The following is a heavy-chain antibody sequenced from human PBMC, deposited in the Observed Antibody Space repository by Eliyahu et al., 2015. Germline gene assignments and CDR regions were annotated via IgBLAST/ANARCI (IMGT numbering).Heavy chain of an antibody. CDR1: GFTFDXYA. D-gene: IGHD3-22*01. J-gene: IGHJ4*02. CDR2: ISWNSGSI. V-gene: IGHV3-9*01. Sequence: EVQLVESGGGLVQPGRSLRLSCAASGFTFDXYAMPWVRXAPGKGLEWVXGISWNSGSIGYADSVKGRFTISRDNAKNSLYLQMNSLRAEDTALYYCAKGSSPYYYDSSGHPVYWGQGTLVTVSS. CDR3: AKGSSPYYYDSSGHPVY.